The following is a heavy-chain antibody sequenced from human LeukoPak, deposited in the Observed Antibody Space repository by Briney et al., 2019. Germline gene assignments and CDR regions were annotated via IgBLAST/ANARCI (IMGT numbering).Heavy chain of an antibody. Sequence: SETVSLTCTVSGGSISGYYWSWIRQPPGKGLEWIGYIYYSGSTKCNPSLKSRVTISVDTSKNQFSLKLSSVTAADTAVYYCARGVLLATYYFDYWGQGTLVTVSS. CDR1: GGSISGYY. J-gene: IGHJ4*02. V-gene: IGHV4-59*01. D-gene: IGHD3-10*01. CDR3: ARGVLLATYYFDY. CDR2: IYYSGST.